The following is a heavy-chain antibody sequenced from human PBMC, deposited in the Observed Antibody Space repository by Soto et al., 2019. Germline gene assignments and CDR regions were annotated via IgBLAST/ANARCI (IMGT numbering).Heavy chain of an antibody. V-gene: IGHV1-2*02. Sequence: ASVKVSCKASGYTFTDYFIHWVRQAPGQGLAWIGWINPYSGGADLSQKFQGRVTMTRDTSISTAYREVSSLRSDDTAVFYCARLMHYSHSGGSSHSGFDMWGQGTRVAVSS. CDR2: INPYSGGA. CDR3: ARLMHYSHSGGSSHSGFDM. D-gene: IGHD2-21*01. CDR1: GYTFTDYF. J-gene: IGHJ3*02.